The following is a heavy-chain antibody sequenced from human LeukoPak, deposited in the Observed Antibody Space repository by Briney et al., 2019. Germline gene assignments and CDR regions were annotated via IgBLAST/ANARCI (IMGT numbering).Heavy chain of an antibody. D-gene: IGHD3-10*01. CDR2: IYYSGST. CDR1: GGSISSSSYY. V-gene: IGHV4-39*01. CDR3: ARRIRYYYGSGSYSSPYFDY. Sequence: SETLSLTCTVSGGSISSSSYYWGWIRQPPGKGLEWIGSIYYSGSTYYNPSLKSRVTISVDTSKNQFSLKLSSVNAADTAVYYCARRIRYYYGSGSYSSPYFDYWGQGTLVTVSS. J-gene: IGHJ4*02.